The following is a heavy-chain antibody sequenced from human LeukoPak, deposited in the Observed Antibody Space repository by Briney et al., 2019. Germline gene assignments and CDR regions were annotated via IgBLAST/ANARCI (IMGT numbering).Heavy chain of an antibody. D-gene: IGHD4-23*01. J-gene: IGHJ4*02. CDR1: GGPFNGYY. V-gene: IGHV4-34*01. Sequence: SETLSLTCAVYGGPFNGYYWNWIRQPPGKGLEWIGEVHHRGSTNYNPSLKSRVTISVDTSKNQFSLNLNSVTAADTAVYYCARAPGWTTVARPFDSWGQGTLVTVSA. CDR2: VHHRGST. CDR3: ARAPGWTTVARPFDS.